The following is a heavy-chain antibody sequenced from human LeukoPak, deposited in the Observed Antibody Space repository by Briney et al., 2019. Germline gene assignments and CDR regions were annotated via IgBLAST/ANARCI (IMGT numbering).Heavy chain of an antibody. J-gene: IGHJ4*02. CDR2: ISSSSIYI. Sequence: GGSLRLSCAASGFTFSSYSMNWVRQAPGKGLEWVSSISSSSIYIYYADSVKGRFTISRDNAKNSLYLQMNSLRAEDTAVYYCARMAAAGTYYFDYWGQGTLVTVSS. V-gene: IGHV3-21*01. D-gene: IGHD6-13*01. CDR3: ARMAAAGTYYFDY. CDR1: GFTFSSYS.